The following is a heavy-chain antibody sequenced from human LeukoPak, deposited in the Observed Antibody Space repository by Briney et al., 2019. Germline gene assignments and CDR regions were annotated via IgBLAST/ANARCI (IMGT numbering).Heavy chain of an antibody. CDR2: INPYRGGT. Sequence: ASVQVPCKASGYTFTGYYMHWVRQAPGQGLAGVGWINPYRGGTNYAQQFQGRVTMTRDTSISTAYMELSRLRSDDPAVYYCARGPDVNYDILTGFAGVDYWFDPWGQGTLVTVSS. V-gene: IGHV1-2*02. D-gene: IGHD3-9*01. J-gene: IGHJ5*02. CDR1: GYTFTGYY. CDR3: ARGPDVNYDILTGFAGVDYWFDP.